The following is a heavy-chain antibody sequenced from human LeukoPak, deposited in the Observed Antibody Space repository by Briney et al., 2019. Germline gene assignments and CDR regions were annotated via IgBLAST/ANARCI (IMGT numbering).Heavy chain of an antibody. CDR1: GFTFSSYS. D-gene: IGHD2-15*01. J-gene: IGHJ4*02. CDR2: ISSSSSYI. Sequence: PGGSLRLSCAASGFTFSSYSMNWVRQAPGKGLEWVSSISSSSSYIYYADSVKGRFTISRDNAKNSLYLQMNSLRAEDTAVYYRARVVSSGGSCYDYWGQGTLVTVSS. CDR3: ARVVSSGGSCYDY. V-gene: IGHV3-21*01.